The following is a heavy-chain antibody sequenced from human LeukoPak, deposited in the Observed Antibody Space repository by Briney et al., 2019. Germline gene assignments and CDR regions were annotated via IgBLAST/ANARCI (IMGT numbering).Heavy chain of an antibody. D-gene: IGHD6-13*01. CDR2: ISYSGST. V-gene: IGHV4-59*01. J-gene: IGHJ5*02. Sequence: SETLSLTCTVSGGSISSYYWSWIRQPPGKGLEWIGYISYSGSTNFNPSLKSRVTISVDTSKNQFSLRLTSVTAADTAVYYCARALRQQLVTGWFDPWGQGTLVTVSS. CDR3: ARALRQQLVTGWFDP. CDR1: GGSISSYY.